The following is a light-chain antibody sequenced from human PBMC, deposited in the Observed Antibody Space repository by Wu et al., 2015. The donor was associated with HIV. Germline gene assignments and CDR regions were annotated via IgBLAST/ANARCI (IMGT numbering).Light chain of an antibody. CDR3: QQSYTYPPRTP. J-gene: IGKJ2*01. CDR1: QSISSY. V-gene: IGKV1-39*01. CDR2: AAS. Sequence: DIQMTQSPSSLSASVGDRVTITCRASQSISSYLNWYQQKPGKAPKLLIYAASSLQSGVPSRFSGSGSGTDFTLTISSLQPEDFATYYCQQSYTYPPRTPFGQGTKLEIK.